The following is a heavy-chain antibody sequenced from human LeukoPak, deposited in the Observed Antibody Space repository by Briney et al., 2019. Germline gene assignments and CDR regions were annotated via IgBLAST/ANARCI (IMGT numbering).Heavy chain of an antibody. CDR2: ISWNSRSI. CDR3: AKEGSSWSTFDY. Sequence: SGGSLRLSCATSGFTFNDYAMYWVRHAPGKGLEWVSGISWNSRSIAYADSVKGRFTISRDNAKNSLYLQMNSLRAEDMALYYCAKEGSSWSTFDYWGQGTLVTVSS. CDR1: GFTFNDYA. J-gene: IGHJ4*02. D-gene: IGHD6-13*01. V-gene: IGHV3-9*03.